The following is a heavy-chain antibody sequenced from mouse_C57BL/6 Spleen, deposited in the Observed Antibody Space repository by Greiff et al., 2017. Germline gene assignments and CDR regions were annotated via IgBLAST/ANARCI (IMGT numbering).Heavy chain of an antibody. D-gene: IGHD1-1*02. CDR3: ARRYGGAMDY. J-gene: IGHJ4*01. V-gene: IGHV1-50*01. CDR2: IDPSDSYT. Sequence: GLEWIGEIDPSDSYTNYNQKFKGQATLTVDTSSSTAYMQLSSLTSEDSAVYYCARRYGGAMDYWGQGTSVTVSS.